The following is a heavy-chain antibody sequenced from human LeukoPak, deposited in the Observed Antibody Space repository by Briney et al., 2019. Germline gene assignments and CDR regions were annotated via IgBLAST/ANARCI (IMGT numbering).Heavy chain of an antibody. CDR1: GFTFSSYW. Sequence: GGSLRLSCAASGFTFSSYWMSWVRQAPGKGLEWVAKIKQDGSEKYYEDSVKGRFTISRDNAKNSLYLQMNSLRAEDTAVYYCARDDGLDGHYTWGQGTMVTVSS. V-gene: IGHV3-7*01. D-gene: IGHD4-11*01. CDR2: IKQDGSEK. J-gene: IGHJ3*01. CDR3: ARDDGLDGHYT.